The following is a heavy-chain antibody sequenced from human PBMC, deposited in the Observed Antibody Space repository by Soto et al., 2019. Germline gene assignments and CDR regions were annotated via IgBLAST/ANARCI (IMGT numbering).Heavy chain of an antibody. CDR1: GFTFSNYA. Sequence: EVQLVESGGGLVKPGGSLRLSCAASGFTFSNYAMNWVRQAPGKGLEWVASISSSSNYIYYADSLKGRFTVSRDNAKNSRHLQVDSLRAEDTAVYYCARGGVYGGNSHPGWLDPWGKGTLVTVSS. V-gene: IGHV3-21*01. J-gene: IGHJ5*02. CDR3: ARGGVYGGNSHPGWLDP. CDR2: ISSSSNYI. D-gene: IGHD4-17*01.